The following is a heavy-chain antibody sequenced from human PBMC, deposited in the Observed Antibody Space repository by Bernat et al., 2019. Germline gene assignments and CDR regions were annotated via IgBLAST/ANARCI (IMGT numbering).Heavy chain of an antibody. D-gene: IGHD6-13*01. CDR1: GFTFSSYG. CDR2: ISYDGSNK. CDR3: AKDSSVGSSWYLHYDYYGMDV. Sequence: QVQLVESGGGVVQPGRSLRLSCAASGFTFSSYGMHWVRQAPGKGLAWVAVISYDGSNKYYADSVKGRFTISRDNSKNTLYLQMNSLRAEETAVYYCAKDSSVGSSWYLHYDYYGMDVWGQGTTVTVSS. J-gene: IGHJ6*02. V-gene: IGHV3-30*18.